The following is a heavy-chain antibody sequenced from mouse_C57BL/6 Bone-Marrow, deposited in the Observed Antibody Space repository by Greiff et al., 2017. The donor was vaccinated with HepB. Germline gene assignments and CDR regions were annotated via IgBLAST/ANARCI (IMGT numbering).Heavy chain of an antibody. J-gene: IGHJ4*01. CDR2: IRNKANGYTT. CDR3: ARYPSNYYAMDY. D-gene: IGHD2-10*02. V-gene: IGHV7-3*01. Sequence: EVKLQESGGGLVQPGGSLSLSCAASGFTFTDYYMSWVRQPPGKALEWLGFIRNKANGYTTEYSESVKGRFTISRDNSQSILYLQMNALRAEDSATYYCARYPSNYYAMDYWGQGTSVTVSS. CDR1: GFTFTDYY.